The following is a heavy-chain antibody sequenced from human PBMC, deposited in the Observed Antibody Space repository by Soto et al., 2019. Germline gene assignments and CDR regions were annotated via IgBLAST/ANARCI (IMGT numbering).Heavy chain of an antibody. Sequence: ESRPSRVTRTHTLRRTCTFAGFSLITREVGVGWIRQPPGQALEWLALIYWDGVKRYSPSLKSRLTITKDTSKNQVVLTMTTMDPVDTATYYCVHKVPKLRFLEYLPDPAFDPWGQGTQVIVTS. D-gene: IGHD3-3*01. CDR1: GFSLITREVG. CDR3: VHKVPKLRFLEYLPDPAFDP. V-gene: IGHV2-5*02. CDR2: IYWDGVK. J-gene: IGHJ5*02.